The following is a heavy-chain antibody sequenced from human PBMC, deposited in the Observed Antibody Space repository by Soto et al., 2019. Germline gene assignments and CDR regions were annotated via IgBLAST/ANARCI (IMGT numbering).Heavy chain of an antibody. J-gene: IGHJ4*02. D-gene: IGHD1-1*01. Sequence: SVKVCCRASGSRFTSYDIYMGLQATGQGLEWKGWLNPNTGDSAYAKKLQGRISVTSDTSINTVHMELRSLRYEDTAVYYCARRAETNGWNGFGADKYYLDFWGQGTLVTVSS. CDR2: LNPNTGDS. CDR3: ARRAETNGWNGFGADKYYLDF. V-gene: IGHV1-8*01. CDR1: GSRFTSYD.